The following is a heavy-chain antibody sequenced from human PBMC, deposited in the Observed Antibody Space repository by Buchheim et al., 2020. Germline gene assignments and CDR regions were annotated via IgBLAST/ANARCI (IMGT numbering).Heavy chain of an antibody. CDR2: IYYSGST. V-gene: IGHV4-39*01. CDR3: ARFDYYYFNMDV. J-gene: IGHJ6*02. CDR1: GGSITSSSYY. Sequence: QLQLQESGPGLVKPSETLSLSCTVSGGSITSSSYYWGWIRQPPEKGLEWIGTIYYSGSTYYNPSLKSRVTISVDTSKNQFSMKLSSVTAADTALYYCARFDYYYFNMDVWGQGTT.